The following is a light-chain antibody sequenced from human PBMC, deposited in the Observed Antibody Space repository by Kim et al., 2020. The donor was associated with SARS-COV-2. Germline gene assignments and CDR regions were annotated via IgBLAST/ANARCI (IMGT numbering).Light chain of an antibody. CDR3: AAWDDSLSGVV. J-gene: IGLJ2*01. Sequence: VAMPVAGRACKRGRIYVYSYHQPPRSAAKLAIYRNNHPRSGVLDLFSGSKSGTAASLANSWLRSEDEADYYCAAWDDSLSGVVFGGGTQLTVL. CDR1: ACKRGRIY. V-gene: IGLV1-47*01. CDR2: RNN.